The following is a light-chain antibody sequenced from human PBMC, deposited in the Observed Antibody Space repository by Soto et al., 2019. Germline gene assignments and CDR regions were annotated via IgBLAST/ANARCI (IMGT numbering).Light chain of an antibody. J-gene: IGLJ1*01. Sequence: QSALTRPASVSGSPGQSITISCTGTSSDVGGYNYVSWYQQHPGKAPKLMIYEVSNRPSGVSNRFSGSKSGNTASLTISGLQAEDEADYYCSSYTSSSTLVFGTGTKATVL. CDR2: EVS. CDR3: SSYTSSSTLV. V-gene: IGLV2-14*01. CDR1: SSDVGGYNY.